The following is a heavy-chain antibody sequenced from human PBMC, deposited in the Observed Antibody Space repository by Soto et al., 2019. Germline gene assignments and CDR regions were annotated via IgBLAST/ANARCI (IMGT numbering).Heavy chain of an antibody. D-gene: IGHD2-2*01. Sequence: PGESLKISCKGSGYSFTNYWITWVRQMPGKALEWMGRIDPSDSYSDYSPSFQGHVTVSADKSTSTAYLQWSSLKASDTAMYYCARLQGHCGSVSCYNYNNGLDVWGQGTTVTVSS. CDR2: IDPSDSYS. V-gene: IGHV5-10-1*01. CDR3: ARLQGHCGSVSCYNYNNGLDV. CDR1: GYSFTNYW. J-gene: IGHJ6*02.